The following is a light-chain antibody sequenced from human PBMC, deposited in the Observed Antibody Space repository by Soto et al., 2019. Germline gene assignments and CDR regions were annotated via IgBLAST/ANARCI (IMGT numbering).Light chain of an antibody. Sequence: EIMLTQSPDTLSLSPGERATLSCRASQSVNSDYLAWYRQKPGQAPSLLMYAISTRATGIPDRFYGSGSGTDFTLTIYRLEPEDFAVYYCQQYGNSPQTFGQGTKVDIK. V-gene: IGKV3-20*01. J-gene: IGKJ1*01. CDR3: QQYGNSPQT. CDR1: QSVNSDY. CDR2: AIS.